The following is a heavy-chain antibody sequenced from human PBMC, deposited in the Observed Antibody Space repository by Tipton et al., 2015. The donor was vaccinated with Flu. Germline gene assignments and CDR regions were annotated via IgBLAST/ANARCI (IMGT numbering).Heavy chain of an antibody. D-gene: IGHD2-15*01. CDR2: IFYSGIT. CDR3: ARHAINSAGRDFDR. Sequence: LRLSCTVSGDSISSDTTYYWGWVRQSPGKGLEWFGSIFYSGITYYNPSLKSRVTISVDSSKNQFSLKLSSVTAADTAVYYCARHAINSAGRDFDRWGQGALVTVSP. J-gene: IGHJ4*02. V-gene: IGHV4-39*01. CDR1: GDSISSDTTYY.